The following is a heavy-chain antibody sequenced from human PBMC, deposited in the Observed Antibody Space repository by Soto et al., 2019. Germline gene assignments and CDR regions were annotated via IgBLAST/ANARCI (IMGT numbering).Heavy chain of an antibody. J-gene: IGHJ5*02. V-gene: IGHV4-39*01. CDR3: ARTVYYDILTGYYSGWFGP. CDR2: IYYSGST. CDR1: GGSISSSSYY. D-gene: IGHD3-9*01. Sequence: SETLSLTCTVSGGSISSSSYYWGWIRQPPGKGLEWIGSIYYSGSTYYNPSLKSRVTISVDTSKNQFSLKLSSVTAADTAVYYCARTVYYDILTGYYSGWFGPWGQGTLVTVSS.